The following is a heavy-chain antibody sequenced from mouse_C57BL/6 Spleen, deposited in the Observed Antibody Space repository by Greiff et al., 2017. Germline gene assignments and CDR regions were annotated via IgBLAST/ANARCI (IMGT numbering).Heavy chain of an antibody. V-gene: IGHV5-6*01. D-gene: IGHD6-1*01. CDR3: ARHASYYFDY. CDR1: GFTFSSYG. J-gene: IGHJ2*01. CDR2: ISSGGSYT. Sequence: EVQLQEPGGDLVKPGGSLKLSCAASGFTFSSYGMSWVRQTPDKRLEWVATISSGGSYTYYPDSVKGRFTISRDNAKNTLYLQMSSLKSEDTAMYYCARHASYYFDYWGQSITLTVSS.